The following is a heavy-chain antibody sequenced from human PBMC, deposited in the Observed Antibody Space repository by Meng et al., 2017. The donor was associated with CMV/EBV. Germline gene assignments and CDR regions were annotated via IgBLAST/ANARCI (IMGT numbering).Heavy chain of an antibody. CDR3: ARESSYDFSHDY. Sequence: QVVRVRSGAELRKPGSSVKVSCKASGGTFSSYAIGWVRQAPGQGLEWMGGIIPIFGTANYAQKFQGRVTITADESTSTAYMELSSLRSEDTAVYYCARESSYDFSHDYWGQGTLVTVSS. CDR1: GGTFSSYA. V-gene: IGHV1-69*12. CDR2: IIPIFGTA. D-gene: IGHD3-3*01. J-gene: IGHJ4*02.